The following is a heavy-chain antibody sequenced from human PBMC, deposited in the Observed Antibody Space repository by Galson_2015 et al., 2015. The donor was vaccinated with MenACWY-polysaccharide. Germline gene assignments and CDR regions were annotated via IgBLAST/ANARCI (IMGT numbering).Heavy chain of an antibody. D-gene: IGHD3-10*01. CDR2: INSDASST. CDR1: GLTFGHNW. V-gene: IGHV3-74*01. CDR3: VGPLGRGGTGAYGMDA. Sequence: SLRLSCAASGLTFGHNWIHWVRQAPGKGLVWVSRINSDASSTAYADSVKGRFTISRDNAKNTLYLQMNSLRVEDTAVYYCVGPLGRGGTGAYGMDAWGQGTTVTVSS. J-gene: IGHJ6*02.